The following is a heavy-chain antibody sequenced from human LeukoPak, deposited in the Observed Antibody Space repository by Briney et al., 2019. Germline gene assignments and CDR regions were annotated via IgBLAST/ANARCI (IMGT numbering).Heavy chain of an antibody. J-gene: IGHJ4*02. V-gene: IGHV3-30*18. Sequence: PGGSLRLSCAASGFTFSSYGMHWVRQAPGKGLEWVAAISYDGSNKYYADSVKGRFTISRDNSKNTLYLQMNSLRAEDTAVYYCAKDPAVVWFGSHPDYWGQGTLVTVSS. CDR2: ISYDGSNK. CDR1: GFTFSSYG. D-gene: IGHD3-10*01. CDR3: AKDPAVVWFGSHPDY.